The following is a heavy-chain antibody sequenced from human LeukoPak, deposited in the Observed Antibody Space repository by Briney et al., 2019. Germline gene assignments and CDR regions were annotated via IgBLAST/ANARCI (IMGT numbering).Heavy chain of an antibody. J-gene: IGHJ4*02. CDR3: ARQGALDYGDFYFDY. CDR2: IYYSGNT. CDR1: GGSISSGGYY. D-gene: IGHD4-17*01. Sequence: SQTLSLTCSVSGGSISSGGYYWTSIRQHPGKGLEWIGYIYYSGNTYYNPSLESRVTMSVDTSKNQFSLKLSSVTAADTAVYYCARQGALDYGDFYFDYWGQGTLTTVSS. V-gene: IGHV4-31*03.